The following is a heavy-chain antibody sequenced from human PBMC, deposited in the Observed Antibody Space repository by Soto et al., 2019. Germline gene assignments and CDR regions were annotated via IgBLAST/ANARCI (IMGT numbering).Heavy chain of an antibody. CDR3: ARDVRGHNWNFYYFDY. V-gene: IGHV4-38-2*02. J-gene: IGHJ4*02. CDR2: IYHSGST. CDR1: GYSISSGYY. Sequence: SETLSLTCAVSGYSISSGYYWGWIRQPPGKGLEWIGSIYHSGSTYYNPSLKSRVTISVDTSKNQFSLKLSSVTAADTAVYYCARDVRGHNWNFYYFDYWGQGTLVTVSS. D-gene: IGHD1-7*01.